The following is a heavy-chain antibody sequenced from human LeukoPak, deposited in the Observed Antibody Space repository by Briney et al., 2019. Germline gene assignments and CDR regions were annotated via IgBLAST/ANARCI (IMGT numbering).Heavy chain of an antibody. CDR1: GFTFSSYW. V-gene: IGHV3-74*01. CDR3: ARVSLAYCGGDCYNDAFDI. CDR2: RNSDGSST. D-gene: IGHD2-21*02. Sequence: QPGGSLRLSCAASGFTFSSYWMHWVRQAPGKGLVWVSRRNSDGSSTSYEDSVKSRFTISRDNAKNTLYLQMNSLRAEDTAVYYCARVSLAYCGGDCYNDAFDIWGQGTMVTVSS. J-gene: IGHJ3*02.